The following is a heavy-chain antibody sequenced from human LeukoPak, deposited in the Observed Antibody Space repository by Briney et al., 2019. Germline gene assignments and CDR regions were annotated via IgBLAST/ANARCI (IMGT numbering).Heavy chain of an antibody. CDR3: AKHIGPPRRTMIVVAMRAFDI. J-gene: IGHJ3*02. CDR2: ISWNSGSI. CDR1: GFTFDDYA. Sequence: GGSLRLSCAASGFTFDDYAMHWVRQAPGKGLEWVSGISWNSGSIGYADSVKGRFTISRDNAKNSLYLQMNSLRAEDTALYYCAKHIGPPRRTMIVVAMRAFDIWGQGTMVTVSS. V-gene: IGHV3-9*01. D-gene: IGHD3-22*01.